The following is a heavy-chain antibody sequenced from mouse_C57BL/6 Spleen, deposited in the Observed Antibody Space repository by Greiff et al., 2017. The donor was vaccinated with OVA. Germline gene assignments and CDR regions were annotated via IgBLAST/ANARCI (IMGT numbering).Heavy chain of an antibody. D-gene: IGHD1-2*01. J-gene: IGHJ2*01. CDR2: IRNKANNHAT. CDR3: TRAPTAYFDY. V-gene: IGHV6-6*01. Sequence: EVQRVESGGGLVQPGGSMKLSCAASGFTFSDAWMDWVRQSPEKGLEWVAEIRNKANNHATYYAESVKGRFTISRDDSKSSVYLQMNSLRAEDTGIYYCTRAPTAYFDYWGQGTTLTVSS. CDR1: GFTFSDAW.